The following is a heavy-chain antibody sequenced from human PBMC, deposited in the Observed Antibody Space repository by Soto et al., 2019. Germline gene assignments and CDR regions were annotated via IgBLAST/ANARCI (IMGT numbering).Heavy chain of an antibody. V-gene: IGHV3-33*01. Sequence: QVQLVESGGGVVQPVASLSLSCAASGFTFNIYGIHWVRQAPGKGLEYVEGTRYHGREEFYADSVRGRFTVSSDNNKKMLSLQMNSLRAEDTAVYYCVRGFGSAVSAYHRDYGGQGTPVTVSS. J-gene: IGHJ4*02. CDR1: GFTFNIYG. D-gene: IGHD3-10*01. CDR2: TRYHGREE. CDR3: VRGFGSAVSAYHRDY.